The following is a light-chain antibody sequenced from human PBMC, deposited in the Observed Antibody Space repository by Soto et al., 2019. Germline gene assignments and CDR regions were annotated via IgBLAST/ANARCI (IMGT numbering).Light chain of an antibody. Sequence: QSALTKPASVSGSPGQSLTISCTGTSSDVGSYNLVSWYQQHAGKAPKLMIYEVSKRPSGVSNRFSCSKADNTAYLTISGLQSEDVAYYYCCSYAGSSTFVFGTGTKVTVL. CDR2: EVS. CDR3: CSYAGSSTFV. J-gene: IGLJ1*01. V-gene: IGLV2-23*02. CDR1: SSDVGSYNL.